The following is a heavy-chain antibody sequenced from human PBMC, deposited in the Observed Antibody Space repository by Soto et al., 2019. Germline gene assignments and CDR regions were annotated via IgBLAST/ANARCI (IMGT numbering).Heavy chain of an antibody. Sequence: PGGSLRLSCAASGFTFSDYAMNWVRQGPGKGLQWVSVVSASAGTTYYADSVKGRFTISRDNSKNTMYMQMNSLRAEDTAVYYCARSYYGSGSYPPGYYYYYGMDVWGQGTTVTVSS. CDR3: ARSYYGSGSYPPGYYYYYGMDV. D-gene: IGHD3-10*01. V-gene: IGHV3-23*01. CDR1: GFTFSDYA. CDR2: VSASAGTT. J-gene: IGHJ6*02.